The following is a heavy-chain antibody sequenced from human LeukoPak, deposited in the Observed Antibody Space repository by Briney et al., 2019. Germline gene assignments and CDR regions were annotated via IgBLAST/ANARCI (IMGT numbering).Heavy chain of an antibody. CDR3: ARIKDIVVVPAAGGDAFDI. Sequence: GESLKISCKVSGYSFTSYWIGWVRQMPVKGLEWMGIIYSGDFDTRYSPSFQGQVTFSADKSISTAYLQWSSLKASDTAMYYCARIKDIVVVPAAGGDAFDIWGQGTMVTVSS. D-gene: IGHD2-2*01. J-gene: IGHJ3*02. CDR2: IYSGDFDT. CDR1: GYSFTSYW. V-gene: IGHV5-51*01.